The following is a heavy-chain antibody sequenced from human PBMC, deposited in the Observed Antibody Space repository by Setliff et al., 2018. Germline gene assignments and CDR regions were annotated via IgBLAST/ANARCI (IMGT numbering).Heavy chain of an antibody. V-gene: IGHV4-38-2*02. CDR2: IYHNGNT. D-gene: IGHD3-16*01. CDR3: ARSMIQRNYYCGLDV. Sequence: SETLSLTCTVSGYSISSGYYWGWIRQPPGKGLEWIGYIYHNGNTNFNPSLKPRVTMSVDTSKNQFALNLRSVTAADTAVYYCARSMIQRNYYCGLDVWGQGTTVTVSS. J-gene: IGHJ6*02. CDR1: GYSISSGYY.